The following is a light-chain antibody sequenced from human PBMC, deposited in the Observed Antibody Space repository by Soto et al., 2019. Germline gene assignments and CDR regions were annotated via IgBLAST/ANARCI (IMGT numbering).Light chain of an antibody. J-gene: IGKJ4*01. CDR2: AAS. V-gene: IGKV1-39*01. CDR1: QSVSTY. Sequence: DIQMTHSPSSLSASVLDIVTITFRASQSVSTYLNSYQQKPGKAPNLLIYAASSLQSGVPSRFSGGGSGTDFTLTISSLQPEDFATYYCQQSYTSPLNFGGGTKVDIK. CDR3: QQSYTSPLN.